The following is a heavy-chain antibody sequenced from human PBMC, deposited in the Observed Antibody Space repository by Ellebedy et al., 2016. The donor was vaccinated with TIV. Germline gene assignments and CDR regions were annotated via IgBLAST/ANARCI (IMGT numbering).Heavy chain of an antibody. Sequence: GESLKISCAASGFTFRTYNTYSMNWVRQAPGKGLEWVSYIGSRTNIIYYADSVKGRFTISRDNAKNSLYLQMNSLRDEDTAVYYCARDGVRPYFYNGMDVWGQGTTVSVSS. CDR2: IGSRTNII. V-gene: IGHV3-48*02. D-gene: IGHD2/OR15-2a*01. CDR3: ARDGVRPYFYNGMDV. CDR1: GFTFRTYNTYS. J-gene: IGHJ6*02.